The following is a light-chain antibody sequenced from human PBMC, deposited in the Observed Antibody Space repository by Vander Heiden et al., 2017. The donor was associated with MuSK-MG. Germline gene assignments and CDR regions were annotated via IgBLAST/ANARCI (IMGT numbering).Light chain of an antibody. CDR3: HQEDTLPNS. V-gene: IGKV1D-8*01. CDR1: QGISSY. CDR2: AAS. Sequence: VIWMTQSPSLLSASTGDRVTISCRMSQGISSYLAWYQQKPGKAPELLIYAASTLQSGVRSTYSGCASLRDFTLSIRCLLFEDFATYYCHQEDTLPNSFGQGTKVEIK. J-gene: IGKJ1*01.